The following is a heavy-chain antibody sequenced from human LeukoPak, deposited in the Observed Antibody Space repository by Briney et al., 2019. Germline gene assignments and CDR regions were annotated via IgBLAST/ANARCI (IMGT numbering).Heavy chain of an antibody. CDR3: ARPTTVTDYDACDI. CDR1: GYTFTAYY. CDR2: INPNSGGT. V-gene: IGHV1-2*02. D-gene: IGHD4-17*01. Sequence: GASVKVSCKASGYTFTAYYMHWVRQAPGQGLEWMGWINPNSGGTNSAQKFQGRVTMTRDTSISTAYMELSSLTSDDTAVYYCARPTTVTDYDACDIWGQGTMVTVSS. J-gene: IGHJ3*02.